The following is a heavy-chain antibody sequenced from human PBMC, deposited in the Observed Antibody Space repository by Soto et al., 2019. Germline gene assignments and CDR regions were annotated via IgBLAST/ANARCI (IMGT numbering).Heavy chain of an antibody. Sequence: EVQLVESGGGLVKPGGSLRLSCAASGFTFSTAWMSWAPQPQGKGLEWVGRIKSKTDGGTTDYAAPVKGRFTISRDDSKNTLYLQMNSLKTEDTGVYYCTTGLPFQHWGQGTLVTVSS. CDR3: TTGLPFQH. J-gene: IGHJ1*01. CDR2: IKSKTDGGTT. V-gene: IGHV3-15*01. CDR1: GFTFSTAW.